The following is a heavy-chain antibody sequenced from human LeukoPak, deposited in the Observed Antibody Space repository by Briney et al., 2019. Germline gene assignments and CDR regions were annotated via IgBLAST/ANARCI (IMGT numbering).Heavy chain of an antibody. D-gene: IGHD3-10*01. V-gene: IGHV4-34*01. CDR3: ARLKTYYYGSGPI. J-gene: IGHJ4*02. Sequence: SETLSLTCAVYGGSFSGYYWSWIRQPPGKGLEWIGEINHSGSTNYNPSLKSRVTISVDTSKNQFSLNLSSVTAADTAVYYCARLKTYYYGSGPIWGQGTLVTVSS. CDR1: GGSFSGYY. CDR2: INHSGST.